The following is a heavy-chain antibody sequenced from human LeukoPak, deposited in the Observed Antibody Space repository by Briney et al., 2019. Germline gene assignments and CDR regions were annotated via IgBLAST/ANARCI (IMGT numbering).Heavy chain of an antibody. CDR3: AREGIDYGGTNWFDP. D-gene: IGHD4-23*01. CDR1: GGSISSYY. Sequence: PSETLSLTCTVSGGSISSYYWGWIRQPPGKGLEWIGSIYYSGSTYYNPSLKSRVTISVNTSKNQFSLKLSSVTAADTAVYYCAREGIDYGGTNWFDPWGQGTLVTVSS. J-gene: IGHJ5*02. CDR2: IYYSGST. V-gene: IGHV4-39*07.